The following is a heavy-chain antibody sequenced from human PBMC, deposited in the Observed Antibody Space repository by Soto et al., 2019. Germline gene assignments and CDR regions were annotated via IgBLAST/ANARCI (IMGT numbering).Heavy chain of an antibody. D-gene: IGHD1-26*01. CDR3: AKEGSPKVSRWDDY. Sequence: QVQLAESGGGVVQPGGSLRLSCAASGFTFSDYGIDWIRQAPGKGLEWVAVISHEGSVQYYADSVKGRFTVSRDNSKNILYLQMNSLRPEDTAMYYCAKEGSPKVSRWDDYWGQGTLVTDSS. CDR2: ISHEGSVQ. V-gene: IGHV3-30*18. J-gene: IGHJ4*02. CDR1: GFTFSDYG.